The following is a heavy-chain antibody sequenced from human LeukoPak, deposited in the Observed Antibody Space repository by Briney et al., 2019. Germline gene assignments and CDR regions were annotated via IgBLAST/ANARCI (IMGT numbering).Heavy chain of an antibody. J-gene: IGHJ4*02. Sequence: PGRSLRLSCAASGFTFSSYAMSWVRQAPGKGLEWISNIRGSGSDMYYAASVKGRFTISRDSATNSLYLQMNNLKVDDTAVYFCVRDLNWAFDSWGQGTLVTVSS. V-gene: IGHV3-48*01. D-gene: IGHD3/OR15-3a*01. CDR2: IRGSGSDM. CDR1: GFTFSSYA. CDR3: VRDLNWAFDS.